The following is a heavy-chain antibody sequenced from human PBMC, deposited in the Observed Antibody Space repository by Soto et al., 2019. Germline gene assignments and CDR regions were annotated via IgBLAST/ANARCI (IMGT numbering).Heavy chain of an antibody. V-gene: IGHV4-31*01. J-gene: IGHJ5*02. CDR1: GGSISCGGYY. CDR2: IYNSGST. D-gene: IGHD3-10*01. CDR3: ARAAGTRLYNWFDP. Sequence: QVQLQESGPGLVKPSQTLSLTCTVSGGSISCGGYYWRWFRQHPGKRLEWIGYIYNSGSTYYNPSREFQFTISVDTSKNQFSLKLSSVTAADTAVYYCARAAGTRLYNWFDPWGQGTLVTVSS.